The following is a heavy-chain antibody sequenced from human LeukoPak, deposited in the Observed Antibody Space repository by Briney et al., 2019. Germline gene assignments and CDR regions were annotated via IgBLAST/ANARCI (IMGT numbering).Heavy chain of an antibody. CDR3: AKAGWVSSADAVL. D-gene: IGHD3-16*01. CDR2: LRGDGET. J-gene: IGHJ4*02. Sequence: GGSLRLSCAASGFIFSNYAMSWVRRAPARGLEWVSSLRGDGETFYADSVKGRFTLSRDESRNTVYLHLNNLRVEDTAVYYCAKAGWVSSADAVLWGQGTLVTVSS. CDR1: GFIFSNYA. V-gene: IGHV3-23*01.